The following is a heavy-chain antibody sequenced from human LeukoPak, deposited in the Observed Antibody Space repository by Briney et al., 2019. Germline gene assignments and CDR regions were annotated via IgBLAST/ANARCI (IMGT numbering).Heavy chain of an antibody. J-gene: IGHJ4*02. D-gene: IGHD7-27*01. CDR1: GGSISSGSYS. CDR3: ARFSPRTMGNYLDF. V-gene: IGHV4-30-2*01. Sequence: SQTLSLTCAVSGGSISSGSYSWSWIRQPPGKGLEWIGYIYPRGSTYYNPSLKSRVILSLDKSANQFSLNLSSVTAADTAVYYCARFSPRTMGNYLDFWGQGTLVTVSS. CDR2: IYPRGST.